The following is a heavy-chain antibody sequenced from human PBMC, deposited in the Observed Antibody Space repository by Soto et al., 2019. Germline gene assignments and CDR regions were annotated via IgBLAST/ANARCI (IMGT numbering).Heavy chain of an antibody. CDR1: GFTFNNYW. V-gene: IGHV3-74*01. CDR3: ARDNHFFYYDSSGYYSWYYGMDV. Sequence: GGSLRLSCAASGFTFNNYWMHWVRQAPGKGLVWVSRINSDGSSTSYADSVKGRFTISRDNAKNTLYLQMNSLRAEDTAVYYCARDNHFFYYDSSGYYSWYYGMDVWGQGTTVTVSS. CDR2: INSDGSST. J-gene: IGHJ6*02. D-gene: IGHD3-22*01.